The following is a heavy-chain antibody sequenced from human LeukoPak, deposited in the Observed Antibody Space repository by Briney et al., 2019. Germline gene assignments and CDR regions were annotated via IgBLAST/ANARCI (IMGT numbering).Heavy chain of an antibody. CDR3: ARDHGYDSLNWFDP. CDR2: IYYSGST. J-gene: IGHJ5*02. V-gene: IGHV4-30-4*08. CDR1: GGSLSSGDYY. Sequence: SETLSLTCTVSGGSLSSGDYYWSWIRHPPGEGREWIGYIYYSGSTYYNPSLKSRVTISVDTSKNQFSLKLSSVTAADTAVYYCARDHGYDSLNWFDPWGQGTLVTVSS. D-gene: IGHD3-22*01.